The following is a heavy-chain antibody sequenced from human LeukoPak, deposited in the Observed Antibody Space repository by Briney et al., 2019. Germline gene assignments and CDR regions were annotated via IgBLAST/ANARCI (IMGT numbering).Heavy chain of an antibody. CDR3: AKVAAAGRSEYFQH. CDR1: GFTFSSYA. CDR2: ISGSGGTT. V-gene: IGHV3-23*01. Sequence: GGSLRLSCAASGFTFSSYAMSWVRQAPGKGLEWVSAISGSGGTTYYADSVKGRYTISRDNSKNTLYLQMNSLRAEDTAVYYCAKVAAAGRSEYFQHWGQGTLVTVSS. D-gene: IGHD6-13*01. J-gene: IGHJ1*01.